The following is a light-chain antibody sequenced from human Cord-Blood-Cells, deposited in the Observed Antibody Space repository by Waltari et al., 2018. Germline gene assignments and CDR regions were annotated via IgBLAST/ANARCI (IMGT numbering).Light chain of an antibody. Sequence: QSALTQPASVSGCPGQSVTISCTGTSSDVGSYNLVYWYQQHPGKAPKLMMYEGSKRPSGVPNRCSGSKSGNSASLTISGLQAEDESDYYCWSYAGSSTFVVFGGGTKLTVL. CDR2: EGS. J-gene: IGLJ2*01. CDR1: SSDVGSYNL. CDR3: WSYAGSSTFVV. V-gene: IGLV2-23*03.